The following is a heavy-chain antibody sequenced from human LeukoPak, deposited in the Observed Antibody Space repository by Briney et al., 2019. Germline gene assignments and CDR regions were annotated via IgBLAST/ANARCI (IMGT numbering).Heavy chain of an antibody. V-gene: IGHV1-46*01. CDR1: GYTFTSYY. D-gene: IGHD3-3*01. CDR2: INPSGGST. J-gene: IGHJ4*02. CDR3: ARGRTDRFTIFGVVIIREDYFDY. Sequence: ASVKVSCKASGYTFTSYYMHWVRQAPGQGLEWMGIINPSGGSTSYAQKFQGRVTMTRDTSTSTVYMELSSLRSEDTAVYYCARGRTDRFTIFGVVIIREDYFDYWGQGTLVTVSS.